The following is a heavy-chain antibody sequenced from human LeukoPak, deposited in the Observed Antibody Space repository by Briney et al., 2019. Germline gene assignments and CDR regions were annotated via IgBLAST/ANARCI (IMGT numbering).Heavy chain of an antibody. V-gene: IGHV3-48*02. Sequence: GGSLRLSCTASGFIFSTYSMRWVRQAPGKGLEWVSYISTTGAILYADSVKGRFTISGDNAKNSLYLQMNSLRDEDTAVYYCARDGWYYFDYWGQGTLVTVSS. CDR3: ARDGWYYFDY. CDR2: ISTTGAI. D-gene: IGHD6-19*01. J-gene: IGHJ4*02. CDR1: GFIFSTYS.